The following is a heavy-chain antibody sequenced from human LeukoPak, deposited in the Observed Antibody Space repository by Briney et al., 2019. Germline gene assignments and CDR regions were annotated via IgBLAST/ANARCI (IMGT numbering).Heavy chain of an antibody. CDR3: ARTWIGYDYYYYYGMDV. J-gene: IGHJ6*02. V-gene: IGHV1-2*06. D-gene: IGHD2-2*03. Sequence: GASVKVSCKASGYTFTGYYMHWVRQAPGQGLEWMGRINPNSGGTNYAQKFQGRVTITADESTSTAYMELSSLRSEDTAVYYCARTWIGYDYYYYYGMDVWGQGTTVTVSS. CDR2: INPNSGGT. CDR1: GYTFTGYY.